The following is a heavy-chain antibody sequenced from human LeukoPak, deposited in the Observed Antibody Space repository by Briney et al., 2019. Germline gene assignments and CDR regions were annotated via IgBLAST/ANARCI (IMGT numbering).Heavy chain of an antibody. V-gene: IGHV4-34*01. CDR3: ARGSNRARLAN. D-gene: IGHD3-16*01. Sequence: PSETLSLPCAVSGESFSGYYWNWIRQPPGNGLEWIGEINPSGGTNYSPSLKSRVTISVDTSTNQFSLKVTSVTAADTAVYYCARGSNRARLANWGRGTQVTVSS. CDR1: GESFSGYY. J-gene: IGHJ4*02. CDR2: INPSGGT.